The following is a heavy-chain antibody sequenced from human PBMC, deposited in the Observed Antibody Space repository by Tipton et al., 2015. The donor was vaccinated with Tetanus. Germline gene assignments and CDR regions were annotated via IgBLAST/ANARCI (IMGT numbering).Heavy chain of an antibody. CDR2: ISGSGYIT. V-gene: IGHV3-23*01. CDR3: AKSFDGYHLGVY. D-gene: IGHD3-16*01. Sequence: SLRLSCAASGFTFSSYGMSWVRQAPGKGLEWVSAISGSGYITYYADSVKGRFTISRGNSKNTLYLQMNSLRAEGTALFYCAKSFDGYHLGVYWGQGTRVTVSS. J-gene: IGHJ4*02. CDR1: GFTFSSYG.